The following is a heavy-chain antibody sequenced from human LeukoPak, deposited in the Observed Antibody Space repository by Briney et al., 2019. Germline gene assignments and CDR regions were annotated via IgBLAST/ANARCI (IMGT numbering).Heavy chain of an antibody. J-gene: IGHJ4*02. CDR3: ARERYGSGSSLVFDY. Sequence: SVKVSCKASGGTFSSYAISWVRQAPGQGLEWMGGIIPIFGTANYAQKFQGRVTITTDESTSTAYMELSSLRSEDTAVYYCARERYGSGSSLVFDYWGQGTLVTVSS. CDR1: GGTFSSYA. CDR2: IIPIFGTA. D-gene: IGHD3-10*01. V-gene: IGHV1-69*05.